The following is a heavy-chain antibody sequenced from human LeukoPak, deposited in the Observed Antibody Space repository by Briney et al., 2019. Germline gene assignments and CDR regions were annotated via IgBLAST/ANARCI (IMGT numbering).Heavy chain of an antibody. CDR1: GGSISSYY. V-gene: IGHV4-4*07. Sequence: SETLSLTCTVSGGSISSYYWSWIRQPAGKGLEWIGRIYTSGSTNYNPSLKSRVTMSVDTSKNQFSLKLSSVTAADTAVYYCARDSTVVPAGIIELNYYYGMDVWCQGTTVTVSS. CDR2: IYTSGST. J-gene: IGHJ6*02. D-gene: IGHD2-2*01. CDR3: ARDSTVVPAGIIELNYYYGMDV.